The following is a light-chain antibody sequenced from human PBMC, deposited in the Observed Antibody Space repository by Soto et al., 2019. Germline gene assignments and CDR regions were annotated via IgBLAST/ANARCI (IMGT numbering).Light chain of an antibody. CDR2: KAS. V-gene: IGKV1-5*03. CDR3: QQYNSYSPLT. CDR1: QSISSW. Sequence: IKMTQSPSSLSASVGDRVTITCRASQSISSWLAWYQQKPGKAPKLLIYKASSLESGVPSRFSGSGSGTEFTLTISSLQPDDFATYYCQQYNSYSPLTFGGGTKVDI. J-gene: IGKJ4*01.